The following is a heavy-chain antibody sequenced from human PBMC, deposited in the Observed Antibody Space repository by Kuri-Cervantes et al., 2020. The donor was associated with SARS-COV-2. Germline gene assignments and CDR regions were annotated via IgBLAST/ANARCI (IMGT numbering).Heavy chain of an antibody. D-gene: IGHD4-23*01. CDR2: ISTYNGNT. CDR1: GYTFNNYD. CDR3: ARSHTLYGGNSSPWDY. V-gene: IGHV1-18*01. J-gene: IGHJ4*02. Sequence: ASVKVSCKASGYTFNNYDMNWVRQAPGRGLEWMGWISTYNGNTNYAQIFQDRVTMTTDTSTTTAYMELRSLRSFDTAVYYCARSHTLYGGNSSPWDYWGQGTLVTVSS.